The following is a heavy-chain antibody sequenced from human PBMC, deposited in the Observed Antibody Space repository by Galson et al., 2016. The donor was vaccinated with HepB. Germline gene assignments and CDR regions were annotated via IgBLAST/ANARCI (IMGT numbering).Heavy chain of an antibody. V-gene: IGHV3-74*01. CDR2: INGAATYT. CDR3: ARDWGDLDYYYYGMDV. Sequence: SLRLSCAASGFTFSDYYMSWIRQAPGKGLVWIARINGAATYTTYAGIVKGRFIISRDNAKKTLFLQMDSLRAEDTAVYYCARDWGDLDYYYYGMDVWGKGTTVTVSS. CDR1: GFTFSDYY. D-gene: IGHD3-16*01. J-gene: IGHJ6*04.